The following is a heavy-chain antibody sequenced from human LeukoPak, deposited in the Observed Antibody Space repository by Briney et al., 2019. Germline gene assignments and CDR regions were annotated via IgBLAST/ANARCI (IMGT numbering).Heavy chain of an antibody. CDR1: GFTFTGYW. CDR2: IRYDGSNK. Sequence: GGSLRLSCAVSGFTFTGYWMSWVRQAPGKGLEWVAFIRYDGSNKYYADSVKGRFTISRDNSKNTLYLQMNSLRAEDTAVYYCAKDVPFRAAPGHFDYWGRGTLVTVSS. J-gene: IGHJ4*02. V-gene: IGHV3-30*02. D-gene: IGHD2-2*01. CDR3: AKDVPFRAAPGHFDY.